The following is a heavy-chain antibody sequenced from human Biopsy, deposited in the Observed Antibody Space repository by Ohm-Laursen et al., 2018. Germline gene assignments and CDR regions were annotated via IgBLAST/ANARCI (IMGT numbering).Heavy chain of an antibody. V-gene: IGHV3-11*01. J-gene: IGHJ6*02. CDR3: ARDLEGFYSYDMDV. Sequence: GSLRLSCAASGFTFSDYYMSWIRQAPGKGLEWVSYITSGGSTTDYADSVKGRFTISRDNAKSSLFLQMNSLRAEDTAVYYCARDLEGFYSYDMDVWGQGTTVTVSS. CDR2: ITSGGSTT. D-gene: IGHD5-24*01. CDR1: GFTFSDYY.